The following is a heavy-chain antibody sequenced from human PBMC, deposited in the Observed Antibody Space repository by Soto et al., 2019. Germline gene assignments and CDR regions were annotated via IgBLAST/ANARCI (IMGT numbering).Heavy chain of an antibody. CDR1: GFTFDDYA. V-gene: IGHV3-9*01. D-gene: IGHD2-15*01. CDR2: ISWNSGSI. J-gene: IGHJ4*02. CDR3: ARKNVVVLGNYGFL. Sequence: PGGSLRLSCAASGFTFDDYAMHWVRQAPGKGLEWVSGISWNSGSIGYADSVKGRFTISRDNAKNSLYLQMNSLRAEDTAVYYCARKNVVVLGNYGFLWGQGTLVTVSS.